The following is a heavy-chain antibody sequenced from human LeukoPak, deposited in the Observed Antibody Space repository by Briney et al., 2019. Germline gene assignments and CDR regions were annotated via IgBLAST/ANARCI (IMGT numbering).Heavy chain of an antibody. J-gene: IGHJ6*02. D-gene: IGHD4-17*01. Sequence: ASVKVSCKASGYTFTGYHMHWVRQAPGQGLEWMGWINSYSGETNYAQKFQGRVTMARDTSISTAYVELSRLTSDDTAVYYCATTAYGDSDYYYYGMDVWGQGTTVTVSS. V-gene: IGHV1-2*02. CDR3: ATTAYGDSDYYYYGMDV. CDR1: GYTFTGYH. CDR2: INSYSGET.